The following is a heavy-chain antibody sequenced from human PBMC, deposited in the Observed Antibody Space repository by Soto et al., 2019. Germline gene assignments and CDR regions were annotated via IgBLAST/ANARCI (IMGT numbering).Heavy chain of an antibody. CDR1: RFTFSSYA. V-gene: IGHV3-30-3*01. Sequence: QVQLVESGGSVVQPGRSLRLSCAASRFTFSSYAMYWVRQAPGKGLECVAVISYDGSNKYYTDSVNDRFTISRDNSKNTLYLQMNSLRAEDTAVYYCARPLWRDDYNWGYFDLWGRGTLVTVSS. CDR2: ISYDGSNK. D-gene: IGHD4-4*01. CDR3: ARPLWRDDYNWGYFDL. J-gene: IGHJ2*01.